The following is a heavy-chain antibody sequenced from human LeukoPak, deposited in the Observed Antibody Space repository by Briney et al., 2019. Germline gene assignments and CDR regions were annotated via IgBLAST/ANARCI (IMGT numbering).Heavy chain of an antibody. Sequence: SETLSLTCTVSGGSVSSSNYYWSWIRQPPGKGLEWIGYIHHSGSTSYNPSLRSRVTTSVDTSKNQFSLKLSSVTAADTAIYYCARENPSGYYDRPIDYWGQGTLVTVSS. CDR3: ARENPSGYYDRPIDY. CDR2: IHHSGST. CDR1: GGSVSSSNYY. D-gene: IGHD3-22*01. V-gene: IGHV4-61*01. J-gene: IGHJ4*02.